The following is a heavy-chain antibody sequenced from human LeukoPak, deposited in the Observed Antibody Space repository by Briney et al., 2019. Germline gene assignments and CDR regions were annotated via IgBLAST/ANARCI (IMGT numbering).Heavy chain of an antibody. Sequence: PSETLSLTCTVSGGSISTYYWSWIRQSPGKAMEWIGYIYDSGSTNYNPSLKSRVTISLDTSKNQFSLKLGSMTAADTAVYFCARLATPLSWFDPWGQGTLVTVSS. D-gene: IGHD2-15*01. V-gene: IGHV4-59*01. CDR3: ARLATPLSWFDP. CDR1: GGSISTYY. CDR2: IYDSGST. J-gene: IGHJ5*02.